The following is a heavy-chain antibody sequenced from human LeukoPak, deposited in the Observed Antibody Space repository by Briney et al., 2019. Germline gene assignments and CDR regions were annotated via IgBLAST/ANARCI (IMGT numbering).Heavy chain of an antibody. CDR3: TRDQTPYY. Sequence: GGSLRLSCTASGFTFGVYAMSWFRQAPGKGLEWVGFIASETYGGTAEYAASVKGRFTISRDDSKSIAYLQMNSLKTEDTAVYYCTRDQTPYYWGQGTLVTVSS. V-gene: IGHV3-49*03. CDR1: GFTFGVYA. CDR2: IASETYGGTA. J-gene: IGHJ4*02.